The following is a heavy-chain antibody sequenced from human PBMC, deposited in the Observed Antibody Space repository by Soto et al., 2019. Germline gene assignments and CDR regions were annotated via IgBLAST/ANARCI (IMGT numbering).Heavy chain of an antibody. CDR3: AKHLSGSRCFDY. CDR2: VLGSGGNT. D-gene: IGHD6-19*01. J-gene: IGHJ4*02. Sequence: EVQLLESGGGLVQPGGSLRLSCAASGLTFSSYAMTWVRQAPGKGLEWVSTVLGSGGNTYYAGSVKGRFTISRDNSKNTLYLQLNSLRADDTAVYYCAKHLSGSRCFDYWGQGTLVTVSS. V-gene: IGHV3-23*01. CDR1: GLTFSSYA.